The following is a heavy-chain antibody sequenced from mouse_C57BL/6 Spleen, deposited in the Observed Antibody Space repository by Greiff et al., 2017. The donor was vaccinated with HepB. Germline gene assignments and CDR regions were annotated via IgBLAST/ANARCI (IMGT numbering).Heavy chain of an antibody. D-gene: IGHD1-1*01. CDR3: AREFITTVVATVDY. CDR2: IYPRSGNT. V-gene: IGHV1-81*01. Sequence: VQLQQSGAELARPGASVKLSCKASGYTFTSYGISWVKQRTGQGLEWIGEIYPRSGNTYYNEKFKGKATLTADKSSSTAYMELRSLTSEDSAVYFCAREFITTVVATVDYWGQGTTLTVSS. CDR1: GYTFTSYG. J-gene: IGHJ2*01.